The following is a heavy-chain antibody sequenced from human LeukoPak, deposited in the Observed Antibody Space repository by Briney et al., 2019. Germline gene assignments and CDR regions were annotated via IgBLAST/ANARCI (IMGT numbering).Heavy chain of an antibody. CDR3: ARDSHYSGSGHYFDDTFDF. V-gene: IGHV4-59*01. CDR1: GGSISSYY. CDR2: IYYSGST. Sequence: SETLSLTCTVSGGSISSYYWSWIRQPPGKGLEWIGYIYYSGSTNYNPSLKSRVTISVDTSKNQFSLKLSSVTAADTAVYYCARDSHYSGSGHYFDDTFDFWGQGTTVTVSS. J-gene: IGHJ3*01. D-gene: IGHD3-10*01.